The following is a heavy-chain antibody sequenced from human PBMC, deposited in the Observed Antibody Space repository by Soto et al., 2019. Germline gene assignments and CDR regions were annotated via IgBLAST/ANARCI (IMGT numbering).Heavy chain of an antibody. J-gene: IGHJ3*02. CDR2: ISGSGGST. Sequence: GGSLRLSCAASGFTFSSYAMSWVRQAPGKGLEWVSAISGSGGSTYYADSVKGRFTISRDNSKNTLYLQMNSLRADDTAVYYCARGRQKWRRNDAFDIWGQGTLVTVSS. CDR1: GFTFSSYA. D-gene: IGHD5-12*01. CDR3: ARGRQKWRRNDAFDI. V-gene: IGHV3-23*01.